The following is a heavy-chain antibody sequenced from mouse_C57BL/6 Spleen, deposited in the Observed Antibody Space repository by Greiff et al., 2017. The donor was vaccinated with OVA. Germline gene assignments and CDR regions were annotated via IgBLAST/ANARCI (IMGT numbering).Heavy chain of an antibody. D-gene: IGHD1-1*01. J-gene: IGHJ1*03. Sequence: EVQRVESGEGLVKPGGSLKLSCAASGFTFSSYAMSWVRQTPEKRLEWVAYISSGGDYIYYADTVKGRFTISRDNARNTLYLQMSSLKSEDTAMYYCTRENYGSSYAHWYFDVWGTGTTVTVSS. CDR1: GFTFSSYA. V-gene: IGHV5-9-1*02. CDR3: TRENYGSSYAHWYFDV. CDR2: ISSGGDYI.